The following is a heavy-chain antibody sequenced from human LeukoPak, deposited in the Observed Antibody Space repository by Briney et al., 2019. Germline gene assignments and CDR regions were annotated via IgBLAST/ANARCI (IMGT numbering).Heavy chain of an antibody. CDR2: ISNSGGDT. CDR3: AQQLGYCSGGTCYFTY. CDR1: GFTFSNAW. Sequence: GGSLRLSCATSGFTFSNAWMNWVRQAPGKGLEWVAAISNSGGDTFYSDSGKGRFTIARDNSKNTLYLQMNSLRVDDTAVYYCAQQLGYCSGGTCYFTYWGQGTLVTVSS. J-gene: IGHJ1*01. V-gene: IGHV3-23*01. D-gene: IGHD2-15*01.